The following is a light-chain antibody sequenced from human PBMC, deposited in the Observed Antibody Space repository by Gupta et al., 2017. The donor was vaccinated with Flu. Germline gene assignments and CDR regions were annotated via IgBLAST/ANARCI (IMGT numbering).Light chain of an antibody. J-gene: IGLJ1*01. CDR1: SSDVGGYNF. CDR2: DVN. Sequence: QSALTQPRSVSGSPGQSVTISCAGTSSDVGGYNFVSWYQQHPGKAAKLMIYDVNKRPSGVPDRFSDSKSGNTASLTISGLQAEDEADYYCYSFAGSYTFVFGTGTRVTVL. CDR3: YSFAGSYTFV. V-gene: IGLV2-11*01.